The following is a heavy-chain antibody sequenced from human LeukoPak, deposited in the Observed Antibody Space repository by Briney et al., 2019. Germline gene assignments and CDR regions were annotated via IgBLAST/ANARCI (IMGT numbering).Heavy chain of an antibody. D-gene: IGHD4-11*01. CDR1: GFTFSSYG. CDR3: AKDRLSTVPSPSSD. J-gene: IGHJ4*02. Sequence: GRSLRLSCAASGFTFSSYGMHWVRQAPGKGLEWVAVISYDGSNKYYADSVKGRFTISRDNSKNTLYLQMNSLRAEDTAVYYCAKDRLSTVPSPSSDWGQGTLVTVSS. CDR2: ISYDGSNK. V-gene: IGHV3-30*18.